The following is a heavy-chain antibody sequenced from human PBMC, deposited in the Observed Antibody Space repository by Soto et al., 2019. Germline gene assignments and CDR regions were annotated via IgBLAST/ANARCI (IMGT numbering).Heavy chain of an antibody. CDR3: ARIITAVGGRRYFDL. V-gene: IGHV3-11*05. D-gene: IGHD6-13*01. CDR1: GFTFSDYY. CDR2: INSSSSYT. J-gene: IGHJ2*01. Sequence: QVQLVESGGGLVKPGGSLRLSCAASGFTFSDYYMSWIRQAPGKGLEWVSYINSSSSYTNYADSVQGRFTISRDNAKNSLYGQMNSLRAEDTAVDYCARIITAVGGRRYFDLGGRGTLVTVSS.